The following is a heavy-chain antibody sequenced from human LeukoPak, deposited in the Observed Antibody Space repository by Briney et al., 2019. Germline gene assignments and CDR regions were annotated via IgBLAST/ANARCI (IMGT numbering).Heavy chain of an antibody. CDR1: GFPFSTYT. V-gene: IGHV3-21*01. D-gene: IGHD3-22*01. J-gene: IGHJ4*02. CDR3: ARDSSIGYDRVNFDY. CDR2: ISSSSTFI. Sequence: GESLRLSCAASGFPFSTYTMDWVRQAPGKGLEWVSSISSSSTFIHYADSLKGRFTISRDNARNSLYLQMNSLRAEDTALYYCARDSSIGYDRVNFDYWGQGTLVTVPS.